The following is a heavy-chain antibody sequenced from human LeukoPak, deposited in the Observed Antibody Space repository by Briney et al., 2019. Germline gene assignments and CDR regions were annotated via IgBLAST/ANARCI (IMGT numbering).Heavy chain of an antibody. J-gene: IGHJ4*02. Sequence: GSLRLSCAASGFTFSGYSMNWVRRAPGKGLEWVSSISSSSSYIYYADSVKGRFTISRDNAKNSLYLQMNSLRAEDTAVYYCARGNGDYDFWGQGTLVTVSS. D-gene: IGHD4-17*01. CDR2: ISSSSSYI. CDR3: ARGNGDYDF. V-gene: IGHV3-21*01. CDR1: GFTFSGYS.